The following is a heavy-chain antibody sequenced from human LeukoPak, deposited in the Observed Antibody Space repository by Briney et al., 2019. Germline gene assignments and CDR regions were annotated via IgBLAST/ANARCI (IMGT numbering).Heavy chain of an antibody. CDR3: ARQAYSSSWYYYFDY. CDR1: GGSISSYY. Sequence: SETLSLTCTVSGGSISSYYWSWIRQPPGKGLEWIGRIYSSGSTNYNPSLKSRVTISVDTSKNQFSLKLRSVTAADTAVYYCARQAYSSSWYYYFDYWGQGTLVTVSS. V-gene: IGHV4-59*08. CDR2: IYSSGST. J-gene: IGHJ4*02. D-gene: IGHD6-13*01.